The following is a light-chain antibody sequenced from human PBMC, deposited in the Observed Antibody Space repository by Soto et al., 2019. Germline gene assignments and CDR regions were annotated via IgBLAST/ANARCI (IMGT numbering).Light chain of an antibody. CDR1: SSDIGAYKY. CDR2: EVI. CDR3: SSYTSSRTLV. Sequence: QSALTQPASVSGSPGQSITISCTGTSSDIGAYKYVSWYQQHPGRAPKLMIYEVIHRPSGVSSRFSGSKSGETASLSISGLQADDEADYYCSSYTSSRTLVFGGGTKLTVL. V-gene: IGLV2-14*01. J-gene: IGLJ2*01.